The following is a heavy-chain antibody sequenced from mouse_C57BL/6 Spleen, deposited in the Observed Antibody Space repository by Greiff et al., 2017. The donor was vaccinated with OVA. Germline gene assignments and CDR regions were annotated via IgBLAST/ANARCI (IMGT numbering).Heavy chain of an antibody. CDR2: IYPGDGDT. CDR3: ARFGGGWFRYFDV. CDR1: GYAFSSSW. D-gene: IGHD2-3*01. V-gene: IGHV1-82*01. Sequence: VQLQQSGPELVKPGASVKISCKASGYAFSSSWMNWVKQRPGKGLEWIGRIYPGDGDTNYNGKFKGEATLTADKSSSTAYMQLSSLTSEDSAVYFCARFGGGWFRYFDVWGTGTTVTVSS. J-gene: IGHJ1*03.